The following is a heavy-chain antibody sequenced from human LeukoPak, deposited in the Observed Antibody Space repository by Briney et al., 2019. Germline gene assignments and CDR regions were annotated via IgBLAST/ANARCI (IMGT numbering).Heavy chain of an antibody. V-gene: IGHV3-21*01. CDR3: TRGSYGDYEY. Sequence: PGGSLRLSCAASGFTFSSYAMSWVRQAPGKGLGWVSSIDPSSTYIYYADSVKGRFTISRDNAQNSLYLQMNSLRAEDTAVYYCTRGSYGDYEYWGQGTLVTVSS. J-gene: IGHJ4*02. CDR1: GFTFSSYA. CDR2: IDPSSTYI. D-gene: IGHD4-17*01.